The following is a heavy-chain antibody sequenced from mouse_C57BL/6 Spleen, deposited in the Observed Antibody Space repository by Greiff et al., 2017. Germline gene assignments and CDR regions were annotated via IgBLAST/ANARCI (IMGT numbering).Heavy chain of an antibody. CDR2: IFPRSGNT. CDR3: ARSGRDD. D-gene: IGHD4-1*01. V-gene: IGHV1-81*01. CDR1: GYTFTSYG. J-gene: IGHJ2*01. Sequence: VQRVESGAELARPGASVKLSCKASGYTFTSYGISWVKQRTGQGLEWIGEIFPRSGNTYYNEKFKGKATLTADKAASTAYMVLRSLTAEDSAVYFCARSGRDDGGQGTTLTVAS.